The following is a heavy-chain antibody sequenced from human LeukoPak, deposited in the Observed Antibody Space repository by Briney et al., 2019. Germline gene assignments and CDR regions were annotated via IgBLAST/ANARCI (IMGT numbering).Heavy chain of an antibody. J-gene: IGHJ4*01. CDR3: ARDRGAYCGGDCYLGFDY. CDR1: GFTFSSYT. Sequence: GGSLRLSCAASGFTFSSYTMNWVRQAPGKGLEWVSSIAGSIGYISYADSVKGRFTISRDNAKKSLYLQMTSLTAEDTAVYYCARDRGAYCGGDCYLGFDYWGRGTLVTASS. D-gene: IGHD2-21*02. V-gene: IGHV3-21*01. CDR2: IAGSIGYI.